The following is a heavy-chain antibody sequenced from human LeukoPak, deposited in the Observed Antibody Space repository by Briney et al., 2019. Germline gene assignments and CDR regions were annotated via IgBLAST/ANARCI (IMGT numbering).Heavy chain of an antibody. CDR1: GSPFSIYA. CDR3: AKDHRSFHGTTEFDP. D-gene: IGHD6-13*01. V-gene: IGHV3-23*01. J-gene: IGHJ5*02. Sequence: PGGPLRLPCAASGSPFSIYAMSWAPRAPGKALEWVSYISGSGGSTYYADSVKGRFTISRDNSKNTLYLQMNSLRAEDTAVYYCAKDHRSFHGTTEFDPWGQGTLVTVSS. CDR2: ISGSGGST.